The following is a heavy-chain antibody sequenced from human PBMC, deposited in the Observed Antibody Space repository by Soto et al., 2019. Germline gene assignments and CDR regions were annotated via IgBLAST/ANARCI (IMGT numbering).Heavy chain of an antibody. J-gene: IGHJ4*02. CDR3: ARGIGWEPLDS. CDR1: GYTFTSYG. CDR2: ISADNGNT. D-gene: IGHD1-26*01. V-gene: IGHV1-18*01. Sequence: QVQLVQSGAEVKKPGASVKVSCKASGYTFTSYGISWVRQAPGQGLEWMGWISADNGNTNNAQKLQGRATMTSDTTTSTSYMEMPSLRSDDTAVYYCARGIGWEPLDSWGQGTLVTVSS.